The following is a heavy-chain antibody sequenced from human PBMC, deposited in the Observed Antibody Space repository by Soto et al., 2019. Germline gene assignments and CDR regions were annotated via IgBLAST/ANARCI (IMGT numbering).Heavy chain of an antibody. CDR3: AKDIYYSNPTTPPGILDY. D-gene: IGHD4-4*01. CDR1: GFTFDDYT. V-gene: IGHV3-43*01. CDR2: ISWDGGST. Sequence: EVQLVESGGVVVQPGGSLRLSCAASGFTFDDYTMHWVRQAPGKGLEWVSLISWDGGSTYYADSVKGRFTISRDNSKNSLYLQMNRLRTEDTALYYCAKDIYYSNPTTPPGILDYWGQGTLVTVSS. J-gene: IGHJ4*02.